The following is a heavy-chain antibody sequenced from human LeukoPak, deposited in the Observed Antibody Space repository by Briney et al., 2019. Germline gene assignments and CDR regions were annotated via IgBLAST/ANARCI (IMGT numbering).Heavy chain of an antibody. CDR3: ARDLGYCSGGSCYKRAFDI. CDR1: GFTFSDSY. D-gene: IGHD2-15*01. V-gene: IGHV3-11*04. Sequence: GGSLRLSCAASGFTFSDSYMSWIRQAPGKGLEWVSYISSSGSTIYYADSVKGRFTISRDNSKNTLYLQMNSLRAEDTAVYYCARDLGYCSGGSCYKRAFDIWGQGTMVTVSS. J-gene: IGHJ3*02. CDR2: ISSSGSTI.